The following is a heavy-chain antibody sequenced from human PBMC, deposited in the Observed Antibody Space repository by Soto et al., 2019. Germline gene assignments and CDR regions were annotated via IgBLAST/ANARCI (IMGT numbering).Heavy chain of an antibody. CDR3: ARGHVLSSGWYPYFDY. J-gene: IGHJ4*02. D-gene: IGHD6-19*01. Sequence: PSETLSLTCGVYGGSFSCYYWSWIRQPPGKGLEWIGEINHSGSTNYNPSLKSRVTISVDTSKNQFSLKLSSVTAADTAVYYCARGHVLSSGWYPYFDYWGQGTLVTVSS. V-gene: IGHV4-34*01. CDR2: INHSGST. CDR1: GGSFSCYY.